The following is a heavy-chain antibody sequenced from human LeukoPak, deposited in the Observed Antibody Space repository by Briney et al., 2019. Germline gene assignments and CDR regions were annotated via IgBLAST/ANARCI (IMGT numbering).Heavy chain of an antibody. CDR2: ISSSSSYT. CDR3: ARSGSHDY. CDR1: GFTFSDYS. J-gene: IGHJ4*02. Sequence: GGSLRLSCAASGFTFSDYSMKWVRQAPGKGLEWVSYISSSSSYTNYADSVKGRFTISGDNAKNSLYLQMNSLRADDTAVYYCARSGSHDYWGQGTLVTVSS. D-gene: IGHD1-26*01. V-gene: IGHV3-11*03.